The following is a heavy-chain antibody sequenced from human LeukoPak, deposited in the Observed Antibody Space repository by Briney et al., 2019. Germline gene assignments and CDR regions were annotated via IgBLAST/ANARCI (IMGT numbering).Heavy chain of an antibody. D-gene: IGHD1-1*01. J-gene: IGHJ5*02. V-gene: IGHV3-48*03. Sequence: GGSLRLSCAASGFTFSSYEMNWVRQAPGKGLEWVAYIGSSGNAIYYEDSVKGRYTISRDNAKNSLYLQMNSLRADDTAVYYCARGGYRSDWFDPWGQGTLVTVSS. CDR2: IGSSGNAI. CDR3: ARGGYRSDWFDP. CDR1: GFTFSSYE.